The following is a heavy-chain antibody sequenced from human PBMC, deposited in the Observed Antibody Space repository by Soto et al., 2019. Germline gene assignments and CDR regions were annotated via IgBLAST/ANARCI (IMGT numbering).Heavy chain of an antibody. D-gene: IGHD1-7*01. CDR3: AKDVEITGTFYFDY. V-gene: IGHV3-30*18. CDR1: GLTFSSYG. Sequence: GGSLRLSCAASGLTFSSYGMHWVRQAPGKGLEWVAVISYDGSNKYYADSVKGRFTISRDNSKNTLYLQMNSLRAEDTAVYYCAKDVEITGTFYFDYWGQGTLVTVSS. J-gene: IGHJ4*02. CDR2: ISYDGSNK.